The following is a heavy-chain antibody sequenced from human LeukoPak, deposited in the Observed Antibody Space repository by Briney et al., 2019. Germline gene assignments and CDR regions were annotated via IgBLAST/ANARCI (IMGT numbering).Heavy chain of an antibody. V-gene: IGHV3-23*01. CDR1: GFTFSSYA. CDR3: AKVVHSIAAAGTLGAYYGMDV. Sequence: GGSLRLSCAASGFTFSSYAMSWVRQAPGKGLEWVSAISGSGGSTYYADSVKGRFTISRDNSKNTLYLQMNSLRAEDTAVYYCAKVVHSIAAAGTLGAYYGMDVWGQGTTVTVSS. J-gene: IGHJ6*02. CDR2: ISGSGGST. D-gene: IGHD6-13*01.